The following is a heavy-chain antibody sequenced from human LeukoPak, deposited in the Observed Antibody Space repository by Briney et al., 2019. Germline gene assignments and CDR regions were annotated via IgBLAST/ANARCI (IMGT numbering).Heavy chain of an antibody. CDR3: ARGQRWLQSFDY. V-gene: IGHV3-64*01. D-gene: IGHD5-24*01. CDR1: GFTFSSYA. CDR2: ISSNGGST. J-gene: IGHJ4*02. Sequence: GGSLRLSCAASGFTFSSYAMHWVRPAPGKGLEYVSAISSNGGSTYYANSVKGRFTISRDNSKNTRYLQMGSLRAEDMAVYYCARGQRWLQSFDYWGQGTLVTVSS.